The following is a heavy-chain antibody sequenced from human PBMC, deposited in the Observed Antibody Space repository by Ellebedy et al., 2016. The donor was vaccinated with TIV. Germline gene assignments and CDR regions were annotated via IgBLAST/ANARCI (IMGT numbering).Heavy chain of an antibody. V-gene: IGHV1-24*01. J-gene: IGHJ4*02. CDR2: FDPEDSET. D-gene: IGHD4-17*01. CDR1: GYTLTELS. Sequence: ASVKVSCXVSGYTLTELSMHWVRQAPGKGLEWMGGFDPEDSETIYAQKFQGRVTMTEDTSTDTAYMELSSLRSEDTAVYYCARRQSRFSYGDYALDHWGQGTLVSVSS. CDR3: ARRQSRFSYGDYALDH.